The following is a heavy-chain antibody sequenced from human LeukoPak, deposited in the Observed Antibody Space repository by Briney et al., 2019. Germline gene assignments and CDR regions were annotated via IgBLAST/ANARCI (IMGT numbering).Heavy chain of an antibody. J-gene: IGHJ5*02. D-gene: IGHD4-23*01. CDR3: ARDGLRWSYNWFDP. Sequence: GGSLRLSCAASGFTFSSYSMNWVRQAPGKGLEWVSSISSSSGYIYYADSVKGRFTISRDNAKNSLYLQMNSLRAEDTAVYYCARDGLRWSYNWFDPWGQGTLVTVSS. V-gene: IGHV3-21*01. CDR2: ISSSSGYI. CDR1: GFTFSSYS.